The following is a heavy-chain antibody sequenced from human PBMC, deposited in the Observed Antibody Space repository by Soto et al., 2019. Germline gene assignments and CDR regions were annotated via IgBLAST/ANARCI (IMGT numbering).Heavy chain of an antibody. CDR3: ARDVSRDSSPMYYFDY. Sequence: ASVKVSCKASGYTFTSYGISWVRQAPGQGLEWMGWISAYNGNTNYAQKLQGRVTMTTDTPTSTAYMELRSLRSDDTAVYYCARDVSRDSSPMYYFDYCGQGTLVTVYS. J-gene: IGHJ4*02. V-gene: IGHV1-18*01. CDR1: GYTFTSYG. D-gene: IGHD3-22*01. CDR2: ISAYNGNT.